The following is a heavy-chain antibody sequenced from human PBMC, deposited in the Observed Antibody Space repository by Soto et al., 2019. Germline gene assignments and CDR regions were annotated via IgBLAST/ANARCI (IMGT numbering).Heavy chain of an antibody. V-gene: IGHV4-39*02. J-gene: IGHJ5*02. Sequence: SETLSLTCTVSGGSIATSSYFWAWIRRPPGKGLEWIGSIDYRGTIYNNPSLKSRVTISVDTSKNHFSLKLDSVTAADTALYYCSRSAPEGFDPWGQGTLVTVS. CDR3: SRSAPEGFDP. CDR1: GGSIATSSYF. CDR2: IDYRGTI.